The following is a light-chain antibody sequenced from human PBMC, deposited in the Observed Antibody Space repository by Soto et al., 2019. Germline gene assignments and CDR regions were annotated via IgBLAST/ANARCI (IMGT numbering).Light chain of an antibody. CDR2: LAT. CDR3: LQHSAYPWT. CDR1: QDISRF. Sequence: DIPMTQSPSAVSASVGDRVTITCRASQDISRFLAWFQQNPGKVPKRLVYLATALQNGAPSRFSGSGSGTEFNFPISSLQPEDFATYYCLQHSAYPWTFGQGTKVDIK. V-gene: IGKV1-17*03. J-gene: IGKJ1*01.